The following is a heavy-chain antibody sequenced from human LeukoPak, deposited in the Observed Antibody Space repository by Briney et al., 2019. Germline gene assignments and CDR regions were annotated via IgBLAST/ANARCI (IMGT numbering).Heavy chain of an antibody. V-gene: IGHV3-30*03. CDR1: GFTFSSYG. D-gene: IGHD6-13*01. Sequence: GGSLRLSCAASGFTFSSYGMHWVRQAPGKGLEWVAVISYDGSNKYYADSVKGRFTISRDNSKNTLYLQMSSLRSEDTAVYYCARMMYRYSSSWDPPFDYWGQGTLVTVSS. J-gene: IGHJ4*02. CDR2: ISYDGSNK. CDR3: ARMMYRYSSSWDPPFDY.